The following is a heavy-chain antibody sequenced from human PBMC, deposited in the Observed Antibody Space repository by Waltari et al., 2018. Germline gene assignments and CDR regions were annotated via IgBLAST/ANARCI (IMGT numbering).Heavy chain of an antibody. CDR3: ARGRRSYATAYMDV. D-gene: IGHD1-26*01. CDR1: GGTFSSSD. J-gene: IGHJ6*03. CDR2: IIPIFGTA. V-gene: IGHV1-69*12. Sequence: QVQLVQSGAEVNKPGSSVNVHCQASGGTFSSSDTRWVRPAPGQGLEWMGGIIPIFGTANYAQKFQGRVTITADESTSTAYMELSSLRSEDTAVYYCARGRRSYATAYMDVWGKGTTVTVSS.